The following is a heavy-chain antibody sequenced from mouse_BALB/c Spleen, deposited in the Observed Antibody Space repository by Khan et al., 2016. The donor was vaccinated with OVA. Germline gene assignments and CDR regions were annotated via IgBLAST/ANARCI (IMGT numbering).Heavy chain of an antibody. CDR2: ISYGGST. Sequence: QLEESGPGLVKPSQSLSLTCTVTGYSITSDYAWDWIRQFPGNKLEWMGYISYGGSTSYHPSLKSRISITRDTSKNQFFLQLNSVTTEDTATYYCARKNYYGYAMDYWGQGTSVTVSS. D-gene: IGHD1-1*01. J-gene: IGHJ4*01. CDR3: ARKNYYGYAMDY. CDR1: GYSITSDYA. V-gene: IGHV3-2*02.